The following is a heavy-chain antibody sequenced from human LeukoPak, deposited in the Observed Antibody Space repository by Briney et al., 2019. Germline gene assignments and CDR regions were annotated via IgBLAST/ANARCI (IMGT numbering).Heavy chain of an antibody. Sequence: ASVKVCCKASGYTFTSYDINWVRQATGQGLEWMGWMNPNSRNTGYAQKFQGRVTMTRNTSISTAYMELSSLRSEDTAVYYCARGVVGTIFGVVISPRYYMDVWGKGTTVTVSS. CDR1: GYTFTSYD. J-gene: IGHJ6*03. CDR3: ARGVVGTIFGVVISPRYYMDV. D-gene: IGHD3-3*01. CDR2: MNPNSRNT. V-gene: IGHV1-8*01.